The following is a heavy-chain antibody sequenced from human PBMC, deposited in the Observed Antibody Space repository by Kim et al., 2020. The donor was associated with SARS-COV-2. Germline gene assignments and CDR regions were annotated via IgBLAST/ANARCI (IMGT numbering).Heavy chain of an antibody. Sequence: KGRFTISRDNGKNSLYLQRNSLRAEDTAVYYCARDWMVRGVIHYYYYGMDVWGQGTTVTVSS. V-gene: IGHV3-11*06. CDR3: ARDWMVRGVIHYYYYGMDV. D-gene: IGHD3-10*01. J-gene: IGHJ6*02.